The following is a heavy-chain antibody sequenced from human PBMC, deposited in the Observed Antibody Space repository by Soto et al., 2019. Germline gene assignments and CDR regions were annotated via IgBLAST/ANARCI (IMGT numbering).Heavy chain of an antibody. Sequence: EVQLVESGGGLIQPGGSLRLSCAASGFTVSSHYMSWVRQAPGKGLEWVSVIYSGGSTYYADSVKGRFTISRDNSKNTLYLQMNSLRAEDTAVYYCARESLGEKYGMDVWGQGTTVTVSS. CDR3: ARESLGEKYGMDV. CDR1: GFTVSSHY. V-gene: IGHV3-53*01. CDR2: IYSGGST. D-gene: IGHD3-16*01. J-gene: IGHJ6*02.